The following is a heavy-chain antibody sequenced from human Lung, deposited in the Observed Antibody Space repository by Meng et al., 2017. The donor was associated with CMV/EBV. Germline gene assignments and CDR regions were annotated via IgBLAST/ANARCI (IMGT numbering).Heavy chain of an antibody. CDR1: GFTFSSYS. V-gene: IGHV3-21*01. D-gene: IGHD6-13*01. Sequence: GEXXKISCAASGFTFSSYSMNWVRQAPGKGLEWVSSISSSSSYIYYADSVKGRFTISRDNAKNSLYLQMNSLRAEDTAVYYCARDISTSYYYYGMDYLGQGXTVTVSS. CDR3: ARDISTSYYYYGMDY. CDR2: ISSSSSYI. J-gene: IGHJ6*02.